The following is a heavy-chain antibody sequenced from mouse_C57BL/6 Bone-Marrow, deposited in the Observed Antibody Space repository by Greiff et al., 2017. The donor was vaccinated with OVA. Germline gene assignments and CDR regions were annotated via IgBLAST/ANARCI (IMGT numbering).Heavy chain of an antibody. CDR2: IDPENGDT. CDR1: GFNIKDDY. Sequence: EVQLQQSGAELVRPGASVKLSCKASGFNIKDDYMNWVKQRPEQGLEWIGWIDPENGDTEYASKFQGKATLTADTSSNTAYLQLSSLAAEYTAVYYCTSYGNFDYWGQGTTLTVSS. J-gene: IGHJ2*01. CDR3: TSYGNFDY. V-gene: IGHV14-4*01. D-gene: IGHD2-1*01.